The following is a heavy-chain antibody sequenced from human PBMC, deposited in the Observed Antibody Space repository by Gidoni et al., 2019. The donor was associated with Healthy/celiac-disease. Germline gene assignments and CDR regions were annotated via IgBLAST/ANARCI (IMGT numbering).Heavy chain of an antibody. CDR3: ARDGPRVHRGGWYFDL. D-gene: IGHD2-15*01. CDR1: GGSISTGGYY. Sequence: QVQLQESGPGLVKPSQTQSLTCTVSGGSISTGGYYWSWTRQHPGKRLEWIGYIYYRGRTYYNPALKSRVTISKDTAKNQFSLKLNSVTAADTAVDYCARDGPRVHRGGWYFDLWGRGNLVTVSS. J-gene: IGHJ2*01. V-gene: IGHV4-31*03. CDR2: IYYRGRT.